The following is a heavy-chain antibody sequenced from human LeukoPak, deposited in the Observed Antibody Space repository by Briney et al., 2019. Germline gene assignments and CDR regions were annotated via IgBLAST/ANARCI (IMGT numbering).Heavy chain of an antibody. J-gene: IGHJ3*02. D-gene: IGHD3-22*01. CDR2: ISGSGGST. CDR3: ARSRITMIVVAPAAFDI. V-gene: IGHV3-23*01. CDR1: GFTFSSYA. Sequence: GGSLRLSCAASGFTFSSYAMSWVRQAPGKGLEWVSAISGSGGSTYYADSMKGRFTISRDNSKNTLYLQMNSLRAEDTAVYYCARSRITMIVVAPAAFDIWGQGTMVTVSS.